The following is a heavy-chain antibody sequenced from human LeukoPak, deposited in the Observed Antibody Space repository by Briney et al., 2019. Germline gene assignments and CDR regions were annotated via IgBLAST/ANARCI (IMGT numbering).Heavy chain of an antibody. CDR1: GFTFSSYW. D-gene: IGHD6-13*01. CDR2: IKQDGSEK. Sequence: GGSLRLSCAASGFTFSSYWMTWVRQAPGKGLEWVANIKQDGSEKYYVDSVKGRFTISRDNAMNSLYLQMNSLRAEDTAVYYCAKDHSSRASLYYFDYWGQGTLVTVSS. CDR3: AKDHSSRASLYYFDY. J-gene: IGHJ4*02. V-gene: IGHV3-7*01.